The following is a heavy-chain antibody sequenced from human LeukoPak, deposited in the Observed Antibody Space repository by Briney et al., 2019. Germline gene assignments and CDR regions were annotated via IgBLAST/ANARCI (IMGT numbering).Heavy chain of an antibody. D-gene: IGHD1-14*01. V-gene: IGHV3-7*01. J-gene: IGHJ4*02. Sequence: GGSLRLSCAASGFTFSTYWMSWVRQAPGKGLELVANIKQDGSEKYYMDSVKGRFTISRDNNAKNSLYLQLNSLGADDTAVYYCARNQRRLDYWGQGTLVTVSS. CDR1: GFTFSTYW. CDR3: ARNQRRLDY. CDR2: IKQDGSEK.